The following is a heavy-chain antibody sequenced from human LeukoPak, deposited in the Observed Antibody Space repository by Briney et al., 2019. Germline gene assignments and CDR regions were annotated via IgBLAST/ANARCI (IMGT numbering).Heavy chain of an antibody. CDR1: GGSVSSSSYY. V-gene: IGHV4-39*07. Sequence: SETLSLTCTVSGGSVSSSSYYWGWIRQPPGKGLEWIGSIYYSGSTYYNPSLKSRVTISVDTPKNQFSLKLSSVTAADTAVYYCARDSGRRTYDYVWGSYRPYDYWGQGTLVTVSS. J-gene: IGHJ4*02. CDR3: ARDSGRRTYDYVWGSYRPYDY. CDR2: IYYSGST. D-gene: IGHD3-16*02.